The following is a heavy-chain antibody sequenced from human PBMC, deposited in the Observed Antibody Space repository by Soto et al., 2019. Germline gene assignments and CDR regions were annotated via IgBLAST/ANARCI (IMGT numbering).Heavy chain of an antibody. V-gene: IGHV1-69*02. CDR3: ARVVSGYLGLGRWYYYYMDV. CDR1: GGTFSSYT. CDR2: IIPILGIA. Sequence: QVQLVQSGAEVKKPGSSVKVSCKASGGTFSSYTISWVRQAPGQGLEWMGRIIPILGIANYAQKFQGRVTITADKSTSTGYMELGSLRSEDTGVYYCARVVSGYLGLGRWYYYYMDVWGKGTTVTVSS. J-gene: IGHJ6*03. D-gene: IGHD5-12*01.